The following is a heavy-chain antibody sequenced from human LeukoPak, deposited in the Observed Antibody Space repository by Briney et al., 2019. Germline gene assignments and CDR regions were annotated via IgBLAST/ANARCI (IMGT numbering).Heavy chain of an antibody. D-gene: IGHD3-10*01. V-gene: IGHV3-30*18. CDR2: ISYDGSNK. J-gene: IGHJ6*02. CDR1: GFTFTNYA. CDR3: AKSVSGSYVNGLDV. Sequence: GRSLRLSCAASGFTFTNYAIDWVRQAPGKGLEWVAAISYDGSNKDYGHPVRGRFTSSRYNSQNTLYLQMNSPTAEDTAVYYCAKSVSGSYVNGLDVWGQGTPVIVSS.